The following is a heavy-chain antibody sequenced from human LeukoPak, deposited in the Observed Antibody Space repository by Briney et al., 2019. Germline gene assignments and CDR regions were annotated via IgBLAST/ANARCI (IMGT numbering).Heavy chain of an antibody. D-gene: IGHD3-22*01. CDR1: GFTFSSYS. V-gene: IGHV3-21*01. CDR3: AREGKHDSSGYPSDAFDI. J-gene: IGHJ3*02. CDR2: ISSSSSYI. Sequence: PGGSLRLSCAASGFTFSSYSMNWVRQAPGKGLEWVSSISSSSSYIYYADSVKGRFTISRDNAKNSLYLQMNSLRAEDTAVYYCAREGKHDSSGYPSDAFDIWGQGTMVTVSS.